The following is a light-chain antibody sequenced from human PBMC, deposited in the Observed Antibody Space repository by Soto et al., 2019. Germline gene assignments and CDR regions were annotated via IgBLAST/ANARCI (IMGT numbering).Light chain of an antibody. CDR3: QQYNNWPLVT. CDR1: QSVSTY. V-gene: IGKV3-15*01. J-gene: IGKJ4*01. CDR2: GAS. Sequence: EIVMTQSPATLSESPGERVTLSCRASQSVSTYLAWYQQKPGQAPRLLIFGASTRATGIPARFSGSGSGSEFTLTISSLQSEDFAVYSCQQYNNWPLVTFGGGTKLEIK.